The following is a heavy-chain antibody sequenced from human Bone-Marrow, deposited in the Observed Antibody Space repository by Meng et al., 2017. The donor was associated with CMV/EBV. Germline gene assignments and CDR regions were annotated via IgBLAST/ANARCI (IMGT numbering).Heavy chain of an antibody. Sequence: GGSLRLSCAASGFTFDDYAMHWVRQAPGKGLEWVSGISWNSGSIGYADSVKGRFTISRDNAKNSLYLQMNSLRAEDTALYYCAGYIPGPDAFDIWGQGTMVTVSS. CDR2: ISWNSGSI. CDR1: GFTFDDYA. CDR3: AGYIPGPDAFDI. V-gene: IGHV3-9*01. D-gene: IGHD3-16*02. J-gene: IGHJ3*02.